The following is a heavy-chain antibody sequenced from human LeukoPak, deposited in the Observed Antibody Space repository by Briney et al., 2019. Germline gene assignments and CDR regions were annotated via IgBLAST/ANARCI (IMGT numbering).Heavy chain of an antibody. D-gene: IGHD2-8*01. CDR2: ISSSSSYI. CDR3: ARDVRGLPYFDY. CDR1: GFTFSSYS. J-gene: IGHJ4*02. Sequence: PGGSLRLSCAASGFTFSSYSMNWVRQAPGKGLEWVSSISSSSSYISYADSVKGRFPISRDNAKTSLYLQMNSMRAEDTAVYYCARDVRGLPYFDYWGQGTLVTVSS. V-gene: IGHV3-21*01.